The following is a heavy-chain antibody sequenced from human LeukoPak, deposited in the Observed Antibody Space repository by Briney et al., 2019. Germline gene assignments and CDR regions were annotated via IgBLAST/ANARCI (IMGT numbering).Heavy chain of an antibody. D-gene: IGHD3-22*01. V-gene: IGHV3-53*01. CDR1: GFTVSSNY. J-gene: IGHJ4*02. CDR2: IYSGGST. CDR3: ARDYYESSGYYYPFDY. Sequence: GGSLRLSCAASGFTVSSNYMSWVRQAPGKGLEWVSVIYSGGSTYYADSVKGRFTISRADSKNTLYLQMNSMRAEDTAVYYCARDYYESSGYYYPFDYWGQGTLVTVSS.